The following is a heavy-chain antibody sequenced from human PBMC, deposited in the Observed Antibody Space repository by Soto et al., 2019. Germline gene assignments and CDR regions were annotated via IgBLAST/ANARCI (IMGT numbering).Heavy chain of an antibody. Sequence: EVQLVESGGGLVQPGRSLRLSCAASGFTFDDYAMHWVRQAPGKGLEWVSGISWNSGSIGYADSVKGRFTIYRDNAKNSLYLQMNSLRAEDTALYYCAKDTSGYDHYYFDYWGQGTLVTVSS. V-gene: IGHV3-9*01. J-gene: IGHJ4*02. CDR3: AKDTSGYDHYYFDY. CDR1: GFTFDDYA. CDR2: ISWNSGSI. D-gene: IGHD5-12*01.